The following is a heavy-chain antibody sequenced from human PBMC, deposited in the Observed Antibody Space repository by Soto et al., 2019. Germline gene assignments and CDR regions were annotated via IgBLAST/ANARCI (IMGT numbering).Heavy chain of an antibody. CDR1: GFTFSSYG. CDR2: ISYDGSNK. V-gene: IGHV3-30*18. Sequence: GGSLRLSCAASGFTFSSYGMHWVRQAPGKGLEWVAVISYDGSNKYYADSVKGRFTISRDNSKNTLYLQMNSLRAEDTAVYYCAKDHKNDFWSGFFDYWGQGTLVTVSS. J-gene: IGHJ4*02. D-gene: IGHD3-3*01. CDR3: AKDHKNDFWSGFFDY.